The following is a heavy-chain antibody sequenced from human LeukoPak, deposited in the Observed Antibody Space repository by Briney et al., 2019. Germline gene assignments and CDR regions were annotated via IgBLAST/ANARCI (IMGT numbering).Heavy chain of an antibody. D-gene: IGHD2-15*01. CDR2: IYYSGST. CDR1: GGSISSYY. Sequence: SETLSLTCTVSGGSISSYYWSWIRQPPGKGLEWIGYIYYSGSTNYNPSLKSRVTISVDTSKNQFSLKLSSVTAADTAVYYCASVCSGGSCYWGYFDYWGQGTLVTVSS. J-gene: IGHJ4*02. CDR3: ASVCSGGSCYWGYFDY. V-gene: IGHV4-59*08.